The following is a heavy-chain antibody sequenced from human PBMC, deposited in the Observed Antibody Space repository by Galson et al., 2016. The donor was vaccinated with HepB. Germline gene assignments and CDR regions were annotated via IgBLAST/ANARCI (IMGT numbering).Heavy chain of an antibody. CDR1: GYTFTTYG. V-gene: IGHV1-18*01. CDR3: VRDRDRTLES. J-gene: IGHJ5*01. Sequence: SVKVSCKASGYTFTTYGISWVRQAPGQGLQWMGWISTYSGDTNHAQELQGRVTMTTDRSTNTAYMELRNLKSDDTAVYYCVRDRDRTLESWGQGTLVTVSS. D-gene: IGHD1-7*01. CDR2: ISTYSGDT.